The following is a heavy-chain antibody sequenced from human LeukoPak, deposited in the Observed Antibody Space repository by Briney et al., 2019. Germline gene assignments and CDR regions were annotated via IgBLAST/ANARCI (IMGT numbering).Heavy chain of an antibody. CDR1: GGSISSYY. CDR3: ARGYDDAFDI. V-gene: IGHV4-59*12. Sequence: PSETLSLTCTVSGGSISSYYWSWIRQPPGKGPEWIGYIYYSGSTNYNPSLKSRVTISVDTSKNQFSLKLSSVTAADTAVYYCARGYDDAFDIWGQGTMVTVSS. J-gene: IGHJ3*02. CDR2: IYYSGST. D-gene: IGHD5-12*01.